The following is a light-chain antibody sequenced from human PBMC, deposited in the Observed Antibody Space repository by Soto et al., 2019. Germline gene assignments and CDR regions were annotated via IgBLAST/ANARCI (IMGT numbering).Light chain of an antibody. CDR3: LLFNTYPQA. CDR1: QGIGSA. CDR2: DAS. J-gene: IGKJ4*01. Sequence: AIQLTQSPSSLSASIGDRVTITCRARQGIGSALAWYQQAPGKPPKLLIFDASTWENGVPSRFMRIGSGTDFTITISSLQPEDFATYYCLLFNTYPQAFGGGTKVEIK. V-gene: IGKV1-13*02.